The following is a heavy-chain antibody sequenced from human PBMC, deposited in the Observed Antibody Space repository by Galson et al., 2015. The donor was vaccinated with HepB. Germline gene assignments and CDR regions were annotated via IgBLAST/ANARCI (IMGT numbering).Heavy chain of an antibody. D-gene: IGHD3-10*01. CDR1: GFTFSGSA. J-gene: IGHJ6*02. CDR2: IRNKPNSYAT. Sequence: SLRLSCAASGFTFSGSAMHWVRQASGKGLERVGRIRNKPNSYATAYAASVKGRFTISRDDSKNTAYLQMNSLKTEDTAVYYCTRQVPDYYGSGSLYGMDVWGQGTTVTVSS. V-gene: IGHV3-73*01. CDR3: TRQVPDYYGSGSLYGMDV.